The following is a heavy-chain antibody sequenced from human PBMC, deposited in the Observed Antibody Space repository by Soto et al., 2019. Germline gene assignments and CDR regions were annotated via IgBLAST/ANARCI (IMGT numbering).Heavy chain of an antibody. CDR2: IIPIFGTA. V-gene: IGHV1-69*12. CDR1: GDTFNRYA. CDR3: ARGARFLGWLSFEH. D-gene: IGHD3-3*01. Sequence: QVQLEQSGAEVKTLGSSVKVSCKASGDTFNRYAISWVRQAPGQGLEWMGGIIPIFGTANYAPQFQDRVTITADEYTSTAYMELTRLKSEDTAVSFCARGARFLGWLSFEHCGQGTLVTVSS. J-gene: IGHJ4*02.